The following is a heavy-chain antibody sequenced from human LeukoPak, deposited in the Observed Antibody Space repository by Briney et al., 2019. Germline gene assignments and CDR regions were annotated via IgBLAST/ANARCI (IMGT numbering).Heavy chain of an antibody. CDR1: GGSISSYY. CDR3: ASLTTADAFDI. Sequence: SETLSLTCTVSGGSISSYYWSWIRQPPGKGLEWIGFIYDSGSTNYNPSLKSRVTISVDTSKNQFSLKLSSVTAADTAVFYCASLTTADAFDIWGQGTMVTVSS. D-gene: IGHD3-22*01. J-gene: IGHJ3*02. V-gene: IGHV4-59*01. CDR2: IYDSGST.